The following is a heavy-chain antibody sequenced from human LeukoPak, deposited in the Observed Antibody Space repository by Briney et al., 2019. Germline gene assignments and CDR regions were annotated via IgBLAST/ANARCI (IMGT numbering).Heavy chain of an antibody. CDR3: ARVAYCTKGVCINFDL. CDR1: GYTFTGSY. D-gene: IGHD2-8*01. V-gene: IGHV1-2*02. J-gene: IGHJ4*02. CDR2: INPNSGAT. Sequence: ASLKVSCKASGYTFTGSYIHWMRQAPGQGLEWMGWINPNSGATKYAQKLQSRVTVTRDTSTSTAYMELSGLRADDAAVYYCARVAYCTKGVCINFDLWGQGTLVAVSS.